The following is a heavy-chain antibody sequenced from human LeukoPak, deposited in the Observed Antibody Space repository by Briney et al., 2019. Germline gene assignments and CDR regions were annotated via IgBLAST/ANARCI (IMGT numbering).Heavy chain of an antibody. CDR3: ANYWGASDY. D-gene: IGHD7-27*01. CDR2: IKEDGSQK. Sequence: GGSLRLSCAASGFTFSNYWMKWVRQAPGKGLEWVANIKEDGSQKYYVDSVKGRFTISRDNAKNSLYLQMNSLRAEDTAVYYCANYWGASDYWGQGTLVTVSS. CDR1: GFTFSNYW. J-gene: IGHJ4*02. V-gene: IGHV3-7*01.